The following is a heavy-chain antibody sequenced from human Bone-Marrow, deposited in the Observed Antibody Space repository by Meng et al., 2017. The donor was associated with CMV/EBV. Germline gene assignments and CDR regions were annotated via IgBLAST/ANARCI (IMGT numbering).Heavy chain of an antibody. D-gene: IGHD3/OR15-3a*01. CDR2: TYYRCKWYN. CDR1: GDSVSSNSAA. CDR3: AKGLYYFDY. J-gene: IGHJ4*02. V-gene: IGHV6-1*01. Sequence: SETLSLTCAISGDSVSSNSAAWNWIRQSPSRGLEWLGRTYYRCKWYNDYAVSLKSRITFNPDTSDKQCSLQLNSVTPEDTAVYYCAKGLYYFDYWGQGMLVTVSS.